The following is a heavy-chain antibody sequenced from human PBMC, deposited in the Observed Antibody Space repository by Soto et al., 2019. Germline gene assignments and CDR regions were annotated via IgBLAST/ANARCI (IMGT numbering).Heavy chain of an antibody. CDR3: ARSITMIVVAEYNWFDP. V-gene: IGHV1-69*01. J-gene: IGHJ5*02. CDR1: GCTFSSYA. CDR2: IIPIFGTA. Sequence: QVQLVQSGAEVKKPGSSVKVSCKASGCTFSSYAISCVRQAPGQGLEWMGGIIPIFGTANYAQKFQGRVTITEDESTSTAYMELSSLRSEDTAVYYCARSITMIVVAEYNWFDPWGQGTLVTVSS. D-gene: IGHD3-22*01.